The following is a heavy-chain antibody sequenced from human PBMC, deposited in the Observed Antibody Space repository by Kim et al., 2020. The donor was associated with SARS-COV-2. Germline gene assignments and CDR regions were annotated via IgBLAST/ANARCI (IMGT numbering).Heavy chain of an antibody. Sequence: GGSLRLSCAASGFTFSSYAMHWVRQAPGKGLEWVAVISYDGSNKYYADSVKGRFTISRDNSKNTLYLQLNSLRAEDTAVYYCAIGSPPFDYSGPGTLVTV. V-gene: IGHV3-30*04. CDR1: GFTFSSYA. J-gene: IGHJ4*02. CDR2: ISYDGSNK. CDR3: AIGSPPFDY.